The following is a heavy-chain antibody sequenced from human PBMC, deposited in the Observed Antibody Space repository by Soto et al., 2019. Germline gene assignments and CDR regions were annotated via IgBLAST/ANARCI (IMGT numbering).Heavy chain of an antibody. V-gene: IGHV1-8*01. Sequence: ASVEVSCKDSGYTFITYDIHWVRQATGQGLEWMGWMNPYNGNAGYAQKFQGRVTMTRNTSISTAYMELSSLRSEDTAVYFCARRKERSGPHYFDSWGQGTLVTVSS. D-gene: IGHD6-25*01. CDR3: ARRKERSGPHYFDS. J-gene: IGHJ4*02. CDR2: MNPYNGNA. CDR1: GYTFITYD.